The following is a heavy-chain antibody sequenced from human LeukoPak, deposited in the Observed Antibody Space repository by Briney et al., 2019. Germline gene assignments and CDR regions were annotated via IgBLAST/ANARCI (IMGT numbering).Heavy chain of an antibody. CDR2: IYYSGST. D-gene: IGHD1-14*01. V-gene: IGHV4-59*01. J-gene: IGHJ4*02. Sequence: KPSETLSLACTVSGGSISSYYWSWIRQPPGKGLEWIGYIYYSGSTNYNPSLKSRVTISVDTSKNQFPLKLSSVTAADTAVYYCARGGRVSPLDYWGQGTLATVSS. CDR3: ARGGRVSPLDY. CDR1: GGSISSYY.